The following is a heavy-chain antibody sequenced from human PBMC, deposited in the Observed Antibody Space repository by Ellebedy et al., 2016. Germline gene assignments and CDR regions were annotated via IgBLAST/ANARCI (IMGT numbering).Heavy chain of an antibody. V-gene: IGHV3-7*03. CDR2: IKQDGSEK. CDR3: ARDGTYYGLDV. J-gene: IGHJ6*02. Sequence: GGSLRLXXAASGFTFSSYWMSWVRQAPGKGLEWVANIKQDGSEKYYVDSVKGRFTISRDNAKNSLYLQMNSLRAEDTAVYYCARDGTYYGLDVWGQGTTVTVSS. D-gene: IGHD1-1*01. CDR1: GFTFSSYW.